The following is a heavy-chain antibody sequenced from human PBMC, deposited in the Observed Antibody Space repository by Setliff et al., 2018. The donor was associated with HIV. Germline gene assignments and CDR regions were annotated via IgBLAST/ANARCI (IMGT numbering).Heavy chain of an antibody. D-gene: IGHD3-9*01. CDR2: ISGSGSTL. V-gene: IGHV3-48*03. Sequence: GGSLRLSCVGTGFSFPSSGMNWVRQAPGRGLEWFAYISGSGSTLYYSASVKGRLTISRDNAANSVYLQMFSLRAEDTAIYYCVREAPALRYSEWLDETGWFDPWGQGTQVTVSS. CDR3: VREAPALRYSEWLDETGWFDP. J-gene: IGHJ5*02. CDR1: GFSFPSSG.